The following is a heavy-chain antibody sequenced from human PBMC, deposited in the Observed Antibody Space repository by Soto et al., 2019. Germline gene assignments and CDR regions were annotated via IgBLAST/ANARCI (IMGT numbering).Heavy chain of an antibody. CDR3: ARDSVVEAAAGNNYYYYGMDV. V-gene: IGHV1-18*01. CDR1: GYTFTSYG. Sequence: ASVKVSCKASGYTFTSYGISWVRQAPGQGLEWMGWISAYNGNTNYAQKLQGRVTMTTDTSTSTAYMELRSLRSDDTAVYYCARDSVVEAAAGNNYYYYGMDVWGQGTTVTVSS. CDR2: ISAYNGNT. J-gene: IGHJ6*02. D-gene: IGHD6-13*01.